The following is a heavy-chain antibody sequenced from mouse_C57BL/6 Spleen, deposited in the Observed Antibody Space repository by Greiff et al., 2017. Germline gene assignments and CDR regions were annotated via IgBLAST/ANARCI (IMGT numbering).Heavy chain of an antibody. CDR1: GYTFTSYW. Sequence: QVQLQQSGTELVKPGASVKLSCKASGYTFTSYWMHWVKQRPGQGLEWIGNINPSNGGTNYNEKFKSKATLTVDKSSSTAYMQLSSLTSEDSAVYYCAREGGSGYVRFAYWGQGTLVTVSA. V-gene: IGHV1-53*01. J-gene: IGHJ3*01. CDR3: AREGGSGYVRFAY. D-gene: IGHD3-2*02. CDR2: INPSNGGT.